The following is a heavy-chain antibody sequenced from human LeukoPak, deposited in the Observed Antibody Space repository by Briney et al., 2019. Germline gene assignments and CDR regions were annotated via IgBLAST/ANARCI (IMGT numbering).Heavy chain of an antibody. J-gene: IGHJ4*02. CDR3: ARGSRGYGIKYRDY. CDR1: GGSISSYY. D-gene: IGHD3-22*01. Sequence: SETLSLTCTVSGGSISSYYWSWIRQPPGKGLEWIGYIYSSGSTNYNPSLKSRVIISVDTSKNQFSLKLSSVSAADTAVYYCARGSRGYGIKYRDYWGQGTLVTVSS. V-gene: IGHV4-59*01. CDR2: IYSSGST.